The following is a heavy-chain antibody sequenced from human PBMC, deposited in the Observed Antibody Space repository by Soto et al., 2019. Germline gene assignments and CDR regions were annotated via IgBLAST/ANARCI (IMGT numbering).Heavy chain of an antibody. CDR1: GFTFSSYD. Sequence: GGSLRLSCAAAGFTFSSYDMNWVRQAPGKGLEWISYIGSSGSPIHYADSVKGRFTMSRDDAKNSLYLQMNSLRDEDTAVYYCAKGPPPHCSITTCPRSGMDVWGQGTTVTVSS. D-gene: IGHD2-2*01. J-gene: IGHJ6*02. CDR3: AKGPPPHCSITTCPRSGMDV. V-gene: IGHV3-48*03. CDR2: IGSSGSPI.